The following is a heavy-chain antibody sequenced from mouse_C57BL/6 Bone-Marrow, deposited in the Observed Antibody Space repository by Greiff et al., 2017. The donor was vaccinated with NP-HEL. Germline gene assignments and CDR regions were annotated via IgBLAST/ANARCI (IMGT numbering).Heavy chain of an antibody. V-gene: IGHV1-42*01. J-gene: IGHJ2*01. CDR3: GRWPPFDY. CDR1: GYSFTGYY. CDR2: INPSTGGT. Sequence: EVKLMESGPELVKPGASVKISCKASGYSFTGYYMNWVKQSPEKSLEWIGVINPSTGGTTYTQNFKAKVTLPVDKSSSTVYMQLKSLTSEDSAVYYCGRWPPFDYWGQGTTITVSS.